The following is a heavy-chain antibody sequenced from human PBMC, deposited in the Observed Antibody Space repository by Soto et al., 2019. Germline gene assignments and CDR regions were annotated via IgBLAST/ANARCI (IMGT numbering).Heavy chain of an antibody. J-gene: IGHJ4*02. CDR3: AXDYKPSNPYQLLLTFDY. Sequence: GASVKVSCKASVGTFSRYAISWVRQAPGQGLEWMGGINPIFCTANYAQKFQGRVTITADESTCTAYMQQSSLRSEDTAVYYCAXDYKPSNPYQLLLTFDYWGQGTLVTVSS. V-gene: IGHV1-69*13. CDR1: VGTFSRYA. D-gene: IGHD2-2*01. CDR2: INPIFCTA.